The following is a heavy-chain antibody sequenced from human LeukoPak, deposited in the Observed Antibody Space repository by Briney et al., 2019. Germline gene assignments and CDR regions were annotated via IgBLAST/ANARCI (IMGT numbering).Heavy chain of an antibody. V-gene: IGHV4-38-2*01. D-gene: IGHD1-14*01. CDR2: IHHTGYT. CDR1: GYPFTSGYY. CDR3: ARHGNHRFNRLDP. Sequence: SETLSLTCAVSGYPFTSGYYYSWIRQTPGMVLEWTGTIHHTGYTLYRPSLKSRLTIAADTPKNHFSLELSSVTAAHTAVYYCARHGNHRFNRLDPWGQGILVTVSS. J-gene: IGHJ5*01.